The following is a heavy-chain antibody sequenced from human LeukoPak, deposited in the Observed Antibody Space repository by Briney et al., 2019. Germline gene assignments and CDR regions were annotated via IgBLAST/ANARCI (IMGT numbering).Heavy chain of an antibody. D-gene: IGHD3-22*01. CDR3: VQYYYDSSGYYWDY. Sequence: GASVKVSFKASGYTFTSYGISWVRQAPGQGLEWMGWISAYNGNTNYAQKLQGRVTMTTDTSTSTAYMELRSLRSDDTAVYYCVQYYYDSSGYYWDYWGQGTLVTVSS. J-gene: IGHJ4*02. CDR2: ISAYNGNT. V-gene: IGHV1-18*01. CDR1: GYTFTSYG.